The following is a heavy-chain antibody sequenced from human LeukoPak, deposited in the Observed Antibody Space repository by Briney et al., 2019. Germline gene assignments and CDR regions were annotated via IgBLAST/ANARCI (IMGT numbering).Heavy chain of an antibody. CDR2: IDTSGST. J-gene: IGHJ5*01. D-gene: IGHD2-21*01. CDR1: GGSISSGSYY. CDR3: ARGRGIYCGGDCYHNWFDS. V-gene: IGHV4-61*02. Sequence: SETLSLTCAVSGGSISSGSYYWRWIRQPAGTGLEWIGRIDTSGSTNYNPSLKSRVTISVDTSKNQFSLKLSSVTAADTAVYYCARGRGIYCGGDCYHNWFDSWGQGTLVTVSS.